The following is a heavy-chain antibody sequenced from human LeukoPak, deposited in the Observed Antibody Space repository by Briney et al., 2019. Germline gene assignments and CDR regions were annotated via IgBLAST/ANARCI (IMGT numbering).Heavy chain of an antibody. D-gene: IGHD5-12*01. CDR3: ARDLATIDGIAWYYFEN. V-gene: IGHV1-2*02. CDR2: INPNTGGT. Sequence: ASVKVSCKASGYTFTDHYIHWVRQAPGQGFEWMGWINPNTGGTDYAQKFQDRIAISTYTFISTAYMELSRLRSDDTALYYCARDLATIDGIAWYYFENWGQGTLVTVS. CDR1: GYTFTDHY. J-gene: IGHJ4*02.